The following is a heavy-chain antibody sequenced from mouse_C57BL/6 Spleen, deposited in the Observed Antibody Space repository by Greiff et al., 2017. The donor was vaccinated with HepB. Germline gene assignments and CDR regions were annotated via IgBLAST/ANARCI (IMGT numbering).Heavy chain of an antibody. J-gene: IGHJ4*01. V-gene: IGHV5-17*01. CDR2: ISSGSSTI. Sequence: EVMLVESGGGLVKPGGSLKLSCAASGFTFSDYGMHWVRQAPEKGLEWVAYISSGSSTIYYADTVKGRFTISRDNAKNTLFLQMTSLRSEDTAMYYCARSPYYGNYFYAMDYWGQGTSVTVSS. CDR3: ARSPYYGNYFYAMDY. D-gene: IGHD2-10*01. CDR1: GFTFSDYG.